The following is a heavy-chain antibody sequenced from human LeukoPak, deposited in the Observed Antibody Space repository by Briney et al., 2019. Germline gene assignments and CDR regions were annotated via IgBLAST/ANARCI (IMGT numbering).Heavy chain of an antibody. CDR3: ARVGVMGAAGVFDY. J-gene: IGHJ4*02. V-gene: IGHV4-59*01. CDR1: VGSISTYY. Sequence: SETLSLTCSVSVGSISTYYWSWIRQPPEQGLEWIGYIDYSGNTDYNPSLESRVTISVDMSKNQFFLKVNSVTAADTAVYYCARVGVMGAAGVFDYWGPGTLVTVSS. CDR2: IDYSGNT. D-gene: IGHD6-13*01.